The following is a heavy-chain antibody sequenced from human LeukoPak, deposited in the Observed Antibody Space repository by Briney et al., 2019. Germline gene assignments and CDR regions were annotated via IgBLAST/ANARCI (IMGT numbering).Heavy chain of an antibody. V-gene: IGHV3-33*01. D-gene: IGHD3-22*01. J-gene: IGHJ4*02. CDR2: IWYDGTNK. CDR1: GFTFSSYA. Sequence: GGSLRLSCAASGFTFSSYAMHWVRQAPGKGLEWVAIIWYDGTNKYYADSVKGRFTISRDNSKNTLSLQMDSLRAEDTAVYYCARGRSRISVVVITTSSYFDCWGQGTLVTVSS. CDR3: ARGRSRISVVVITTSSYFDC.